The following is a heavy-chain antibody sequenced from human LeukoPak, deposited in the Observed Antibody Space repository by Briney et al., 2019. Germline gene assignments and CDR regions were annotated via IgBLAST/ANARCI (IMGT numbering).Heavy chain of an antibody. CDR1: GFTVSSNY. Sequence: PGGSLRLSCAASGFTVSSNYMSWVRQAPGKGLEWVSVIYSGGSTYYADSVKGRFTISRDNSKNTLYLQMNSLRAEDTAVYYCARDRVHDHGGHAYYYGMDVWGQGTTVTVSS. CDR3: ARDRVHDHGGHAYYYGMDV. J-gene: IGHJ6*02. D-gene: IGHD4-23*01. CDR2: IYSGGST. V-gene: IGHV3-66*02.